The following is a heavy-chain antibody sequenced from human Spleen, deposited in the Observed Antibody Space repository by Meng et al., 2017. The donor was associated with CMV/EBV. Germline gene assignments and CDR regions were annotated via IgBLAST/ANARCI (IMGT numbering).Heavy chain of an antibody. D-gene: IGHD3-3*01. J-gene: IGHJ4*02. Sequence: ASVKVSCKASGYTFTNYGISWVRQAPGQGLEWMGWISAYSHDTEYAEKFQGRLTLTTDTSTSTAYMELRSLRSDDTAVYYCAREGRVQYGFWSGPSTGYYFDFWGQGTLVTVSS. V-gene: IGHV1-18*01. CDR1: GYTFTNYG. CDR3: AREGRVQYGFWSGPSTGYYFDF. CDR2: ISAYSHDT.